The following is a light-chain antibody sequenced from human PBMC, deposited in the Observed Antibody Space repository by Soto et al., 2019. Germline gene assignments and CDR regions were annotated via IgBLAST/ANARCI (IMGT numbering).Light chain of an antibody. CDR3: QQANSFPWT. J-gene: IGKJ1*01. CDR2: AAS. Sequence: QLTQSPSSLSASVVDRVTIACRSSQVISSYLSWYQQKPGKAPKLVIYAASSLQSGVPSRFSGSGSGTDFTLTISSLQPEDFATYYCQQANSFPWTFGHGTKVDIK. CDR1: QVISSY. V-gene: IGKV1-9*01.